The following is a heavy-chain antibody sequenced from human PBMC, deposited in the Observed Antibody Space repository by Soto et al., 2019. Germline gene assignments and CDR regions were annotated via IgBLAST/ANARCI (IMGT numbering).Heavy chain of an antibody. D-gene: IGHD6-13*01. V-gene: IGHV3-23*01. Sequence: GGSLRLSCAVSGFNFRTSPMSWVRRTPGKGLEWVSGITGGDGSAHHADSVRGRFTISRDNTKNTLFLQMNRLRAEDTAVYYCAKGSANSRPYYFDYWGQGTLVTVSS. CDR2: ITGGDGSA. J-gene: IGHJ4*02. CDR1: GFNFRTSP. CDR3: AKGSANSRPYYFDY.